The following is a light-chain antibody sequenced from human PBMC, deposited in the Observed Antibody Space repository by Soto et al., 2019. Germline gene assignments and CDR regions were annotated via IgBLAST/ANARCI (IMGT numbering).Light chain of an antibody. V-gene: IGKV1-27*01. CDR3: QKYNSAPQT. J-gene: IGKJ1*01. CDR1: QGISNY. Sequence: DIQMTQSPSSLSASVGDRVTITSRASQGISNYLAWYQQKPGKVPKLLIYAASTLQSGVPSRFSGSGSGTDFTLTISSLQPEDVATYYCQKYNSAPQTFGQGTEVEIK. CDR2: AAS.